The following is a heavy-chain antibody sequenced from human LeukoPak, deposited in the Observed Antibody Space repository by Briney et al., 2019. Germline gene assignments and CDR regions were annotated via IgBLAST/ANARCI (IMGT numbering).Heavy chain of an antibody. CDR3: ARTSFFYYYFDS. D-gene: IGHD2/OR15-2a*01. J-gene: IGHJ4*02. V-gene: IGHV4-59*01. CDR1: GVSISSYY. Sequence: SETLSLTCTVSGVSISSYYWSWIRQPPGKGLEYIGYIYYSGSTDYNPSLKGRVTISIDTSKNQFSLKLRSVTAADTAVYYCARTSFFYYYFDSWGQGTLVTVSS. CDR2: IYYSGST.